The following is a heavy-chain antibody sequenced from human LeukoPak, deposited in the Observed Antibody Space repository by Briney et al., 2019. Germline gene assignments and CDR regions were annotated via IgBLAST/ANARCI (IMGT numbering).Heavy chain of an antibody. CDR2: IIPIFGTA. J-gene: IGHJ3*02. Sequence: ASVKVSCKASGGTFSSYAISWVRQAPGQGLEWMGGIIPIFGTANYAQKFQGRVTITADESTSTAYMELSSLRSEDTAVYYCARKQNDFWSGYSYAFDIWGQGTMVTVSS. D-gene: IGHD3-3*01. CDR3: ARKQNDFWSGYSYAFDI. V-gene: IGHV1-69*13. CDR1: GGTFSSYA.